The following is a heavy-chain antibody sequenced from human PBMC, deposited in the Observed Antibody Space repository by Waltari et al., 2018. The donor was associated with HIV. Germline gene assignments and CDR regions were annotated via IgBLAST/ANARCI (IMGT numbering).Heavy chain of an antibody. CDR3: ARERGGYYGSGTYPGGAMNV. J-gene: IGHJ6*02. CDR2: IYYDGIT. V-gene: IGHV4-39*07. Sequence: QLHLLESGPGLVKPSETLSLTCSVSGGSIRTNNYYWAWIRQSPGKGLEWIGTIYYDGITYYNPSLEMRVTISVDTSKSQFSLRLTSVTAADTAVYFCARERGGYYGSGTYPGGAMNVWGQGTTVIVSS. D-gene: IGHD3-10*01. CDR1: GGSIRTNNYY.